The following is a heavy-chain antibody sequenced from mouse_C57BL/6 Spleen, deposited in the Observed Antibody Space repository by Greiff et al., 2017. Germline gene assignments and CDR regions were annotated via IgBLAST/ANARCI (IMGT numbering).Heavy chain of an antibody. CDR1: GFTFSSYA. CDR3: AREGWDGYYFDY. CDR2: ISDGGRYT. D-gene: IGHD4-1*01. J-gene: IGHJ2*01. Sequence: EVQVVESGGGLVKPGGSLKLSCAASGFTFSSYAMSWVRQTPEKRLEWVATISDGGRYTYYPDNVKGRFTISRDNATNNLYLQMSHLKSEDTAMYYCAREGWDGYYFDYWGQGTTLTVSA. V-gene: IGHV5-4*01.